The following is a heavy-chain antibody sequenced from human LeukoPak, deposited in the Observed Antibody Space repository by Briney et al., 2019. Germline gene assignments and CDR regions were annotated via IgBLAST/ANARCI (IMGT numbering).Heavy chain of an antibody. V-gene: IGHV3-66*01. CDR2: IYSGGST. J-gene: IGHJ6*02. CDR3: ARVGTSYYGMDV. CDR1: GFTVSSNY. Sequence: GGSLRLSCAASGFTVSSNYMSWVRQAPGKGLEWVSVIYSGGSTYYADSVKGRFTISRDNSKNTLYLQMSSLRAEDTAVYYCARVGTSYYGMDVWGQGTTVPVSS. D-gene: IGHD7-27*01.